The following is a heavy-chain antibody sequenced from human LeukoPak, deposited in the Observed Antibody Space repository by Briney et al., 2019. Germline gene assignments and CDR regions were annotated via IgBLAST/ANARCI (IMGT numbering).Heavy chain of an antibody. CDR1: GYTSTSCD. CDR3: TRGSSGRRDN. V-gene: IGHV1-8*01. CDR2: MNPNSGNT. D-gene: IGHD6-19*01. J-gene: IGHJ4*02. Sequence: ASVKVSCKASGYTSTSCDINWVRQATGQGLEWMGWMNPNSGNTGYGQSFQGRITMTRDISIGTAYMELSSLTSEDTAIYYCTRGSSGRRDNWGQGTLVTVSA.